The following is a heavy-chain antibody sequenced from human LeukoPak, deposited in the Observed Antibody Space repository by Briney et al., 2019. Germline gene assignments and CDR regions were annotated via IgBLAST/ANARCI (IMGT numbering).Heavy chain of an antibody. J-gene: IGHJ4*02. CDR2: ISGSGGST. CDR3: AKAIVVVIGYFDY. Sequence: GGSLRLSCAASGFTFSSYAMSWGRQAPGEGLEWVSAISGSGGSTYYADSVKGRFTISRDNSKNTLYLQMNSLRAEDTAVYYCAKAIVVVIGYFDYWGQGTLVTVSS. D-gene: IGHD3-22*01. V-gene: IGHV3-23*01. CDR1: GFTFSSYA.